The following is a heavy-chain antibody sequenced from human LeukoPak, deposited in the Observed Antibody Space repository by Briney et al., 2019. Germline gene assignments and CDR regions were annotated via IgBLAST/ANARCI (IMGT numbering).Heavy chain of an antibody. D-gene: IGHD6-13*01. CDR3: ARHRAGDSSSWYVFDY. J-gene: IGHJ4*02. Sequence: PSETLSLTCTVSGGSISSSSYYWGWIRQPPGKGLEWIGSIYYSGSTYYNPSLKSRVTISVDTSKNQFSLKLSSVTAADTAVYYCARHRAGDSSSWYVFDYWGQVTLVTVSS. V-gene: IGHV4-39*01. CDR1: GGSISSSSYY. CDR2: IYYSGST.